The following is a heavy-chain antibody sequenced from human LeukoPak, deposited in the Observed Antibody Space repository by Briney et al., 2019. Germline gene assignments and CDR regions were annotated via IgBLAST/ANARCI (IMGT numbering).Heavy chain of an antibody. CDR2: ISSNGGST. V-gene: IGHV3-64*01. Sequence: GGSLRLSCAASGFTFSSYAMHWVRQAPGKGLEYVSAISSNGGSTYYANSVKGRFTISRDNSKNTLYLQMGSLRAEDMAMYYCARGRIRADYWGQGTLVTVSS. CDR3: ARGRIRADY. CDR1: GFTFSSYA. J-gene: IGHJ4*02.